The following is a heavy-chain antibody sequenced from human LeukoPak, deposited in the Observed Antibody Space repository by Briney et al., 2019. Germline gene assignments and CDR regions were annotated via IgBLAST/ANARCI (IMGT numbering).Heavy chain of an antibody. CDR2: ISWNSGSI. CDR3: AKDRITGTTGYYYYMDV. CDR1: GFTFDDYA. Sequence: GGSLRLSCAASGFTFDDYAMHWVRQAPGKGLEWVSGISWNSGSIGYADSVKGRSTISRDNAKNSLYLQMNSLRAEDTALYYCAKDRITGTTGYYYYMDVWGKGTTVTISS. D-gene: IGHD1-20*01. J-gene: IGHJ6*03. V-gene: IGHV3-9*01.